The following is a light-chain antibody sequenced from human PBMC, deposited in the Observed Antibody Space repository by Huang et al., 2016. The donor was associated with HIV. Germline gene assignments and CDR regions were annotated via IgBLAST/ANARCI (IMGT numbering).Light chain of an antibody. J-gene: IGKJ1*01. Sequence: EIVLTQSPATLSLSPGERATLSCRASQSVTSYLAWYQQKPGHAPRLLIYDASNRATGIPARFSGSGSGTYFTLTISSLEPEDFAVYYCQQRSNWPRTFGQGTKVEIK. V-gene: IGKV3-11*01. CDR1: QSVTSY. CDR3: QQRSNWPRT. CDR2: DAS.